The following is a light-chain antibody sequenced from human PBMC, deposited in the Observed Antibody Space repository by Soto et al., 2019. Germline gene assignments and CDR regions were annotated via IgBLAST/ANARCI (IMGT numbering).Light chain of an antibody. V-gene: IGLV1-51*01. J-gene: IGLJ3*02. Sequence: QSVLTQPPSVSAAPGQRVTISCSGSTSNIANNYVAWYQQFPGRAPKVLIYDDHKRPSGIPDRFSGSKSGTSATLGITGXXTXXXADYYCGTWDSSLSAGVFGGGTKLTVL. CDR2: DDH. CDR1: TSNIANNY. CDR3: GTWDSSLSAGV.